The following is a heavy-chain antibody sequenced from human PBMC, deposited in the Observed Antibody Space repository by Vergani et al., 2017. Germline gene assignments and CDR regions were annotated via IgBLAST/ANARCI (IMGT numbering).Heavy chain of an antibody. CDR1: GYTFTSYG. CDR3: ARELVVATKWDGLDAFDI. CDR2: ISAYNGNT. Sequence: QVQLVQSGAEVKKPGASVKVSCKASGYTFTSYGISWVRQAPGQGLEWMGWISAYNGNTNYAQKLQGRVTMTTDTSTSTAYMERRSLRSDDTAVYYCARELVVATKWDGLDAFDIWGQGTMVTVSS. D-gene: IGHD1-26*01. J-gene: IGHJ3*02. V-gene: IGHV1-18*01.